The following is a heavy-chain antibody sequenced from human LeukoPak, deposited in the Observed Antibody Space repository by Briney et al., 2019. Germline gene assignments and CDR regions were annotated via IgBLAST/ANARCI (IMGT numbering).Heavy chain of an antibody. Sequence: PSETLSLTCTASGAPVFNHYWSWIRQPPGKSLEWLGYIYHSGRTKYNPSLESRVTISVDRSKDQFSLKLTSVTAADTAVYYCASLEEYGTSDYWGQGTLVTVSS. D-gene: IGHD1-1*01. CDR1: GAPVFNHY. J-gene: IGHJ4*02. CDR2: IYHSGRT. V-gene: IGHV4-59*02. CDR3: ASLEEYGTSDY.